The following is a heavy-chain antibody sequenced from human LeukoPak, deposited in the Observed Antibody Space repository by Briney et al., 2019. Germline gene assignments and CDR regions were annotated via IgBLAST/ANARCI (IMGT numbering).Heavy chain of an antibody. Sequence: GGSLRLSCAASGFTFSSYGMHWVRQAPGKGLEWVAVISYDGSNKYYADSVKGRFTISRDNAKNSLYLQMNSLRAEDTAVYYCARDYCGGGSCYSGGGYYYYGMDVWGQGTTVTVSS. CDR1: GFTFSSYG. V-gene: IGHV3-30*03. D-gene: IGHD2-15*01. CDR2: ISYDGSNK. CDR3: ARDYCGGGSCYSGGGYYYYGMDV. J-gene: IGHJ6*02.